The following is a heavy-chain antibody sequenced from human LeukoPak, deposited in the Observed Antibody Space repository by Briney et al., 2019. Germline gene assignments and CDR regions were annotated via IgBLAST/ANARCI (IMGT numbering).Heavy chain of an antibody. CDR2: INPNSGGT. J-gene: IGHJ4*02. V-gene: IGHV1-2*02. Sequence: GASVKVSCKASGYTFTSYAMHWVRQAPGQRLEWMGWINPNSGGTNYAQKFQGRVTMTRDTSISTAYMELSRLRSEDTAVYYCARGATPVVAASPADYWGQGTLVTVSS. D-gene: IGHD2-15*01. CDR3: ARGATPVVAASPADY. CDR1: GYTFTSYA.